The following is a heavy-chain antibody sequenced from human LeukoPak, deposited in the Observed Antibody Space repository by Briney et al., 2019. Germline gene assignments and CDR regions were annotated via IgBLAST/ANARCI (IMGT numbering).Heavy chain of an antibody. CDR1: GGSISSGGYW. J-gene: IGHJ6*03. Sequence: SETLSLTCTVSGGSISSGGYWWTWIRQPPGKGLEWIGNIYYSGDTYYNPSLQSRITISIATSMNQFSLVLASVTAADTAVYFCARAYCGDDCISHYMDVWGKGTTVTVSS. V-gene: IGHV4-30-4*08. D-gene: IGHD2-21*01. CDR3: ARAYCGDDCISHYMDV. CDR2: IYYSGDT.